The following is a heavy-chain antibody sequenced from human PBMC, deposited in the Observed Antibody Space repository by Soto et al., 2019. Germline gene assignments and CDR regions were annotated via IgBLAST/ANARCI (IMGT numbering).Heavy chain of an antibody. CDR2: ISGSGGST. CDR3: AKSRAMVSLYYYGMDV. CDR1: GFTFSSYA. J-gene: IGHJ6*02. V-gene: IGHV3-23*01. Sequence: GGSLRLSCAASGFTFSSYAMSWVRQAPGKGLEWVSAISGSGGSTYYADSVKGRFTISRDNSKNTLYLQMNSLRAEDTAVYYCAKSRAMVSLYYYGMDVWGQGTTVTVSS. D-gene: IGHD5-18*01.